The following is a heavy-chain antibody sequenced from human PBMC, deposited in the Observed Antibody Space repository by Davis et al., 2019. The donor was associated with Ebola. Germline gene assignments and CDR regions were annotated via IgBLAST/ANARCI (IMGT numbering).Heavy chain of an antibody. CDR2: IYPGDSDT. J-gene: IGHJ5*02. V-gene: IGHV5-51*01. CDR3: ARDPYYFDGSGYYYAGWFDP. CDR1: GYSFTSYW. D-gene: IGHD3-22*01. Sequence: GESLKISCKGSGYSFTSYWIAWVRQMPGKGLEWMATIYPGDSDTRYSPSFQGLVTISADKSINTAYLQWSSLKASDTAMYYCARDPYYFDGSGYYYAGWFDPWGQGTLVTVSS.